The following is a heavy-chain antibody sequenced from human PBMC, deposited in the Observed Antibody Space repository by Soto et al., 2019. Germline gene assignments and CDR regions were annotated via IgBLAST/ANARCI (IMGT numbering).Heavy chain of an antibody. Sequence: ASVKVSCKASGYTFTSYGISWVRQAPGQGLEWMGWISAYNGNTNYAQKLQGRVTMTTDTSTSTAYMELRSLRSDDTAVYYCASVGLPIYCTHGVCYTRSGGWFDPWGQGTPVTVSS. CDR2: ISAYNGNT. J-gene: IGHJ5*02. D-gene: IGHD2-8*01. CDR3: ASVGLPIYCTHGVCYTRSGGWFDP. V-gene: IGHV1-18*01. CDR1: GYTFTSYG.